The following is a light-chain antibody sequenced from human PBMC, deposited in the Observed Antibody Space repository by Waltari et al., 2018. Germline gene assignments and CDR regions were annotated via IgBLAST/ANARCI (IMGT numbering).Light chain of an antibody. CDR1: QSVVYSPNNRNY. CDR3: QQYYSTPPT. CDR2: WAS. V-gene: IGKV4-1*01. Sequence: KSSQSVVYSPNNRNYIAWYQQKPGQPPKLLVYWASTRESGVPDRFSGSGSGTDFTLTISSLQAEDVAVYYCQQYYSTPPTFGGGTKVEIK. J-gene: IGKJ4*01.